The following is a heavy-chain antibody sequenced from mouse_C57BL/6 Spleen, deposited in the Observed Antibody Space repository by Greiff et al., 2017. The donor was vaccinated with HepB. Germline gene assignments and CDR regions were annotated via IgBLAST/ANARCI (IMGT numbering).Heavy chain of an antibody. CDR3: ARPITTGYYYAMDY. Sequence: QVQLQQPGAELVKPGASVKLSCKASGYTFTSYWMHWVKQRPGQGLEWIGMIHPNSGSTNYNEKFKSKAALTVDKSSSTAYMQLSSLTSEDSAVYYCARPITTGYYYAMDYWGQGTSVTVSS. D-gene: IGHD2-4*01. CDR1: GYTFTSYW. J-gene: IGHJ4*01. V-gene: IGHV1-64*01. CDR2: IHPNSGST.